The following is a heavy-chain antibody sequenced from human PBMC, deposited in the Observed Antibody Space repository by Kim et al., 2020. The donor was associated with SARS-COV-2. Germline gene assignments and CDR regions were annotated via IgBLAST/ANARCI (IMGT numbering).Heavy chain of an antibody. J-gene: IGHJ4*02. Sequence: SVKGRFTISRDNSKNTLYLQMNSLRAEDTAVYYCARSRYCSSTSCPAFDYWGQGTLVTVSS. D-gene: IGHD2-2*01. V-gene: IGHV3-53*01. CDR3: ARSRYCSSTSCPAFDY.